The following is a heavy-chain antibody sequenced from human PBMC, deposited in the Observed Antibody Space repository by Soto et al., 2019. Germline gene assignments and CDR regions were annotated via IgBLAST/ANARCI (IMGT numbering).Heavy chain of an antibody. CDR3: AKLPTEYNYGYVLFDY. V-gene: IGHV3-23*01. CDR2: ISGSGDST. J-gene: IGHJ4*02. D-gene: IGHD5-18*01. CDR1: GFTFSSYA. Sequence: EVQLLESGGGLAPPGGSLRLSCAASGFTFSSYAMTWVRQAPGKGLEWVSVISGSGDSTYYADSVKGRFTISRDNSKNTLYLQMNSLTADDPAVFYCAKLPTEYNYGYVLFDYWGQGTLATVSS.